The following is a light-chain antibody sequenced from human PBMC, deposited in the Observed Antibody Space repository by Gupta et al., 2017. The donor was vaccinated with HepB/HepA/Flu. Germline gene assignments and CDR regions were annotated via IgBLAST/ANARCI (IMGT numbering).Light chain of an antibody. V-gene: IGLV2-23*02. Sequence: QTALTQPASVSGPPGQSITISCTGTTSDVGSYRFVTWYQQCPGEARKLMIYEVNKRPSAVSTRFSGSKSGNTASLTISGLQAGDGADYHCCSYGWRNNWVFGGGA. CDR1: TSDVGSYRF. CDR2: EVN. J-gene: IGLJ3*02. CDR3: CSYGWRNNWV.